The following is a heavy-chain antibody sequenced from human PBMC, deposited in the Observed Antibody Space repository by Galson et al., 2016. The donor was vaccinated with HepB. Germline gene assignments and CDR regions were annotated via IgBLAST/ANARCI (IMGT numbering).Heavy chain of an antibody. CDR2: ISYDGSTK. D-gene: IGHD3-3*01. Sequence: SLRLSCAASGFTFSSYGMHWVRQAPGTGLDWVAIISYDGSTKYYADSVKGRFTISRDNSMNTLYLQMNSLRAEDTAVYYCAKSGRYYGVDHFDYWGQGTLVTVSS. CDR1: GFTFSSYG. CDR3: AKSGRYYGVDHFDY. J-gene: IGHJ4*02. V-gene: IGHV3-30*18.